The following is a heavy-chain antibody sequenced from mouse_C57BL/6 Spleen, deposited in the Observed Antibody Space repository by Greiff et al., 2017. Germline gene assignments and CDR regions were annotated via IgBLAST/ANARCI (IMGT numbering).Heavy chain of an antibody. D-gene: IGHD2-4*01. CDR2: IYPGDGDT. CDR3: AGLRPHYYAMDY. J-gene: IGHJ4*01. V-gene: IGHV1-82*01. CDR1: GYAFSSSW. Sequence: VQLQQSGPELVKPGASVKISCKASGYAFSSSWMNWVKQRPGKGLEWIGRIYPGDGDTNYNGKFKGKATLTADKSSSTAYMQLSSLTSEDSAVYFCAGLRPHYYAMDYWGQGTSVTVSS.